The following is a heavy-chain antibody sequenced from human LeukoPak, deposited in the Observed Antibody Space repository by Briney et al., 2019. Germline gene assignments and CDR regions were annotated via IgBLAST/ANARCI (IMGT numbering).Heavy chain of an antibody. J-gene: IGHJ3*02. CDR1: GYIFTGYY. Sequence: ASVKVSCRAPGYIFTGYYMHWVRQAPGQGLEWMGRINPNGGDTNNAQKFQGRVTMTRDTSISTAYMELSRLRSDDTAVYYCARGLPGGFDIWGQGTMVTVSS. CDR3: ARGLPGGFDI. CDR2: INPNGGDT. V-gene: IGHV1-2*06. D-gene: IGHD3-10*01.